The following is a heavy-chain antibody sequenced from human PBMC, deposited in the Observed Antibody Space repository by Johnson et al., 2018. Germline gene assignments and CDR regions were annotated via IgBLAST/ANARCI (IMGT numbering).Heavy chain of an antibody. D-gene: IGHD2-8*01. Sequence: EVQLLESGAEVKKPGESVKISCKASGYSFNTYWIGWVRQMPGKGLEWMGIIYPDDSDVRYSPSFQGQVTISADKSISTAFLQWSSLKASDSAIYYCARRGVGDDLKFYTVDVWGQGTTVTVSS. CDR1: GYSFNTYW. CDR2: IYPDDSDV. V-gene: IGHV5-51*01. J-gene: IGHJ6*02. CDR3: ARRGVGDDLKFYTVDV.